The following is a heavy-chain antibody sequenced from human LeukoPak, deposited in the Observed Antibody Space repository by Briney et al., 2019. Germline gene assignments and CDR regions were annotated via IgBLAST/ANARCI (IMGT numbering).Heavy chain of an antibody. Sequence: GGSLRLSCAASGFTFSSYDMTWVRQAPGKGLEWVSGISGSGDSTYYADSVKGRFTISRDNSKKTLYLQMNSLRAEDTAVYYCAKEPRYSSSNYYYYYMDVWGKGTTVTVSS. V-gene: IGHV3-23*01. CDR2: ISGSGDST. D-gene: IGHD6-6*01. CDR1: GFTFSSYD. CDR3: AKEPRYSSSNYYYYYMDV. J-gene: IGHJ6*03.